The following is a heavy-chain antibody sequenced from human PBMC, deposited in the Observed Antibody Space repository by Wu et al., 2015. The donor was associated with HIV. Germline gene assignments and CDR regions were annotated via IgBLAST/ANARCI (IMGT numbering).Heavy chain of an antibody. V-gene: IGHV1-8*01. Sequence: QVELVQSGAEVRKPGASVKVSCKASGYTFTKYDINWVRQTTGQGLEWMGWMNPNSGYTAYAQRFQGRLTLTRDTSINTAYMELSSLRSEDTAVYYCARDIVATIGNFDYWGQGTLVTVSS. J-gene: IGHJ4*02. CDR1: GYTFTKYD. D-gene: IGHD5-12*01. CDR3: ARDIVATIGNFDY. CDR2: MNPNSGYT.